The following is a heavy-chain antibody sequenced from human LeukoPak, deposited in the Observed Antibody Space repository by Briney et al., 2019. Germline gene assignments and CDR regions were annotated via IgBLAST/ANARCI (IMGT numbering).Heavy chain of an antibody. V-gene: IGHV3-30*02. CDR1: GFTFSVYG. Sequence: GGSLRLSCASSGFTFSVYGMHWVRQAPGKGLEWVAFIRYDGSNKYYADSVKGRFTISRDNSKNTLYLQMNSLRAEDTAVYYCARDYSYDSSGYSDSYYFDYWGQGTLVTVSS. J-gene: IGHJ4*02. D-gene: IGHD3-22*01. CDR2: IRYDGSNK. CDR3: ARDYSYDSSGYSDSYYFDY.